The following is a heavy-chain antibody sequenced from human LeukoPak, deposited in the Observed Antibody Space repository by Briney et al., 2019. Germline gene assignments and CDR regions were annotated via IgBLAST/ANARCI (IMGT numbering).Heavy chain of an antibody. V-gene: IGHV3-15*01. J-gene: IGHJ4*02. CDR1: GFTFSNAW. CDR3: TTENKYSSSWFDY. CDR2: KSKTDGGTT. Sequence: GGSLRLSCAASGFTFSNAWMSWVRQAPGKGLEWVGRKSKTDGGTTDYAAPVKGRFTISRDDSKNTLYLQMNSLKTEGTAVYYCTTENKYSSSWFDYWGQGTLVTVSS. D-gene: IGHD6-13*01.